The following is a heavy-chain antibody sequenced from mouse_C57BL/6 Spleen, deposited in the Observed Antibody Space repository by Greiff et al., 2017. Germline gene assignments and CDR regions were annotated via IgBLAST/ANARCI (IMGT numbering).Heavy chain of an antibody. CDR1: GFSLNSYG. CDR3: ARGGLTGNAMDY. V-gene: IGHV2-2*01. D-gene: IGHD4-1*01. J-gene: IGHJ4*01. Sequence: QVQLKESGPGLVQPSQCLSITCTVSGFSLNSYGVHWVRQSPGKGLEWLGVIWSGGSTDYNAAFIYSLSISKDNAKSQVFLKMSSLQADDTAIYYGARGGLTGNAMDYWGQGTSVTVSS. CDR2: IWSGGST.